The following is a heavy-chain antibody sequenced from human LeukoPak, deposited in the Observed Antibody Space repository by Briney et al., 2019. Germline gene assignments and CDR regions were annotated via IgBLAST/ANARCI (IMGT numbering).Heavy chain of an antibody. Sequence: GGSLRLSCAASGFIFSNYAMTWVRQAPGKGPEWVSAISGSGSHPFYADSVTGRFTISRDNSNDMVYLHMSSLRAEDTAVYYCASGYASGTYVSVSWGQGTLVTASS. J-gene: IGHJ5*02. CDR1: GFIFSNYA. V-gene: IGHV3-23*01. D-gene: IGHD3-10*01. CDR2: ISGSGSHP. CDR3: ASGYASGTYVSVS.